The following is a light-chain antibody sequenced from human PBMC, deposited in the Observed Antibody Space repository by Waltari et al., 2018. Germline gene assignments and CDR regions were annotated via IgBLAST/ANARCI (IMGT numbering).Light chain of an antibody. CDR2: RNN. Sequence: QSVLTQPPSASGTPVQRVPTSCSGSVSNTRRNYCEWYPQLPGTAPKLLIYRNNQRPSGVPDRFSGSKSGTSASLAISGLRSEDEADYYCAAWDDSLSAWVFGGGTKLTVL. CDR3: AAWDDSLSAWV. CDR1: VSNTRRNY. J-gene: IGLJ3*02. V-gene: IGLV1-47*01.